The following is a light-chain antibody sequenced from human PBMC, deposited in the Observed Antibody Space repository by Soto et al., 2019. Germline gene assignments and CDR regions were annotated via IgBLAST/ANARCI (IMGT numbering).Light chain of an antibody. CDR1: SGHNSYA. Sequence: QSVLSQPPSASASLGASVKLTCTLRSGHNSYAIAWHQQQPEKGPRYVMELNSDGSHSKGDGIHDRFSGSSAGAERYLTIASLKSEDWADYFCQSWSTDIRVFGGGTKLTVL. V-gene: IGLV4-69*01. CDR3: QSWSTDIRV. J-gene: IGLJ3*02. CDR2: LNSDGSH.